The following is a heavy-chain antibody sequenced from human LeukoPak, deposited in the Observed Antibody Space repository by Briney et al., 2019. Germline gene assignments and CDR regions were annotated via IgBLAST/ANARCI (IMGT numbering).Heavy chain of an antibody. CDR2: ISGYNGNT. J-gene: IGHJ3*02. CDR3: ARQSVVLSRSPDDAFDI. CDR1: GYTFSNYG. V-gene: IGHV1-18*04. D-gene: IGHD2-21*01. Sequence: APVKVSCKASGYTFSNYGITWGRRVPGQGLECMGWISGYNGNTNYERKFHGRVTMTIDKSTTTAYMELSSLASDDTGVYYCARQSVVLSRSPDDAFDIWGQGTRVIVSS.